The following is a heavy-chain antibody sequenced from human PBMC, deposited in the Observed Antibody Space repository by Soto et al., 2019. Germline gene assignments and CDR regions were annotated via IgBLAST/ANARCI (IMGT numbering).Heavy chain of an antibody. V-gene: IGHV3-33*01. Sequence: QVQLVESGGGVVQPGRSLRLSCAASGLTFSSYGMHWVRQAPGKGLEWVAVIWYDGSNKYYADSVKGRFTISRDNSKNTLYLQMNSLRAEDTAVYYCARDFGSARVTTPCGMDVWGQGTTVTVSS. J-gene: IGHJ6*02. CDR3: ARDFGSARVTTPCGMDV. CDR2: IWYDGSNK. CDR1: GLTFSSYG. D-gene: IGHD4-4*01.